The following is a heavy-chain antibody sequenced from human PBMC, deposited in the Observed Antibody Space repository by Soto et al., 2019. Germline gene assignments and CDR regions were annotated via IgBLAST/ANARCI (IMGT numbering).Heavy chain of an antibody. V-gene: IGHV4-34*01. D-gene: IGHD6-6*01. CDR3: ARGRGYSCSRHWFEP. CDR2: INHSGST. CDR1: GGSFSGYY. Sequence: PSETLSLTCAVYGGSFSGYYWSWIRQPPGKGLEWVGEINHSGSTNYNPSLKSRVTISVDTSKNQFSLKLSSVTAADTAVYYCARGRGYSCSRHWFEPWGKGTLVTVSS. J-gene: IGHJ5*02.